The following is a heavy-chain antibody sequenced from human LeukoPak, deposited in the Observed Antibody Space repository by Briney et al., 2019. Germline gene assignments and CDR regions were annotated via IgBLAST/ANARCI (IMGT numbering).Heavy chain of an antibody. V-gene: IGHV3-13*05. CDR2: IGTAGDP. J-gene: IGHJ3*02. CDR3: AREALVRGVRGAFDI. CDR1: GFTFSSYD. D-gene: IGHD3-10*01. Sequence: GALRLSCAASGFTFSSYDMHWVRQATGKGLEWVSAIGTAGDPYYPGSVKGRFTISRENAKNSLYLQMNSLRAGDTAVYYCAREALVRGVRGAFDIWGQGTMVTVSS.